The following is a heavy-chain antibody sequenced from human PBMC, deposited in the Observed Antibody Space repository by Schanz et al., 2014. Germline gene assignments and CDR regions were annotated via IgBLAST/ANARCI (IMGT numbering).Heavy chain of an antibody. J-gene: IGHJ4*02. D-gene: IGHD3-3*01. CDR3: ARDKGGYYPFDY. CDR2: ISGESYYI. CDR1: GFTFSDFY. Sequence: QVQLVDSGGGLVKPGGSLRLSCAASGFTFSDFYMTWIRQAPGKGLEWVSYISGESYYITYADSVKGRFTISRDNAKNSLYLQMNSLRAEDTAVYYCARDKGGYYPFDYWGQGTLVTVSS. V-gene: IGHV3-11*06.